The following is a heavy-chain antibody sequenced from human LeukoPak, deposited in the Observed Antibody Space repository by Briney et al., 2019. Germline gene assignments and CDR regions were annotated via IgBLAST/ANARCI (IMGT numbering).Heavy chain of an antibody. CDR2: IGDSGGNT. D-gene: IGHD3-22*01. J-gene: IGHJ4*02. CDR3: ARGVSYYYDSSGYFGPDTDFDY. V-gene: IGHV3-23*01. Sequence: GGSLRLSCEASGVTFSSYVMSWVRQAPGKGLEWVSVIGDSGGNTYYADSVKGRFTISRDNSKNTLYLQMNGLRAEDTAVYYCARGVSYYYDSSGYFGPDTDFDYWGQGTMVTVSS. CDR1: GVTFSSYV.